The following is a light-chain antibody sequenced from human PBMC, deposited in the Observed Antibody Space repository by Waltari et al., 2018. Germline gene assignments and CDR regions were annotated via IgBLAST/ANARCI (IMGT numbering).Light chain of an antibody. Sequence: QSALTQPASVSGSPGQSITISCTGNISDVGGYNYVSWYQQDPGKGPKLMIYEVSNRATGVSKRFSGAKAGITASLTISALQAEDGADYYGSSYTSSSTRVEFGGGTKLTVL. CDR1: ISDVGGYNY. V-gene: IGLV2-14*01. CDR3: SSYTSSSTRVE. J-gene: IGLJ2*01. CDR2: EVS.